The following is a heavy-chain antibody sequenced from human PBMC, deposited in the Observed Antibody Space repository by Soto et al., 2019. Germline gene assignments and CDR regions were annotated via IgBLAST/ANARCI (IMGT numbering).Heavy chain of an antibody. D-gene: IGHD5-18*01. CDR1: GFTFSSYG. Sequence: GGSLRLSCAASGFTFSSYGMHWVRQAPGKGLEWVAVIWYDGSNKYYADSVKGRFTISRDNSKNTLYLQMNSLRAEDTAVYYCASGSYKYYYYMDVWGKGTTVTVSS. J-gene: IGHJ6*03. CDR3: ASGSYKYYYYMDV. V-gene: IGHV3-33*01. CDR2: IWYDGSNK.